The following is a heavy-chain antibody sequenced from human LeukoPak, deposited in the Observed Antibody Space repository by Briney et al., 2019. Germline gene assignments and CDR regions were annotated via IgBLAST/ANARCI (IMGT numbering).Heavy chain of an antibody. CDR2: INHSGST. V-gene: IGHV4-34*01. D-gene: IGHD5-18*01. CDR3: ASQRGYSYGTGYFDY. Sequence: SETLSLTCAVYGGSFSGYYWSWIRQPPGKGLEWIGEINHSGSTNYNPSLKSRVTISVDTSKNQFSLKLSSVTAADTAVYYCASQRGYSYGTGYFDYWGQGTLVTVSS. CDR1: GGSFSGYY. J-gene: IGHJ4*02.